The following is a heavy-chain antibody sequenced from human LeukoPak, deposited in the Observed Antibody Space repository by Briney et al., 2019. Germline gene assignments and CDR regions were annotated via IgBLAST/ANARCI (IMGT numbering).Heavy chain of an antibody. CDR3: ASRLLYYDAFDI. CDR2: IYSGGTT. Sequence: GGSLRLSCAASIFTVSTNYKSWVRQAPGKGLEWVSIIYSGGTTYDADSVKGRFTISRNNSKNTLYLQMNSLRAEDTAVYYCASRLLYYDAFDIWGQGTMVTVSS. V-gene: IGHV3-66*01. D-gene: IGHD2-8*01. CDR1: IFTVSTNY. J-gene: IGHJ3*02.